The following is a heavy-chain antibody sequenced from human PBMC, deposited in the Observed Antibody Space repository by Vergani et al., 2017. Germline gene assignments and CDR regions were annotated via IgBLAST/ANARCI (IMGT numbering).Heavy chain of an antibody. D-gene: IGHD2-15*01. V-gene: IGHV1-69*02. CDR1: GGTFGSHT. CDR3: ARATCSGGSCYRGFEY. Sequence: QVQLEQSGAEVKKPGSSVTVSCRASGGTFGSHTISWVRQAPGQGLEWVGRVIPHLEITTLAQHLQGRVIITADESTSTAYMELSSLKSEDTAVFYCARATCSGGSCYRGFEYWGQGSLITVSS. J-gene: IGHJ4*02. CDR2: VIPHLEIT.